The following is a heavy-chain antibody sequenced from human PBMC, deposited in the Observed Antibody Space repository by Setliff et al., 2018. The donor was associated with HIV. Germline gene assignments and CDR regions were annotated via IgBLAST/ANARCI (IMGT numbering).Heavy chain of an antibody. CDR1: GYGFSNYW. Sequence: PGESLTISCKGSGYGFSNYWLAWVRQTPGKGLEWMGIIYPGDSDTRYSPSFQGQVTFSADKSINTAYLQWGSLKASDTGIYFCARQTSRYITLSPPDYWGQGTLVTGSS. CDR2: IYPGDSDT. D-gene: IGHD3-9*01. J-gene: IGHJ4*02. CDR3: ARQTSRYITLSPPDY. V-gene: IGHV5-51*01.